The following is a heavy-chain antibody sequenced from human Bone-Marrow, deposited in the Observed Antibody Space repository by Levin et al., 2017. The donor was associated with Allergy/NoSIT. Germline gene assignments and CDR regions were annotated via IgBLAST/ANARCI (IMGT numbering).Heavy chain of an antibody. CDR2: MSYDGSKE. CDR3: AKDVSGTSDRGDYYYHGMDV. CDR1: GFTLSSHG. D-gene: IGHD3-10*01. J-gene: IGHJ6*02. V-gene: IGHV3-30*18. Sequence: GGSLRLSCAVSGFTLSSHGMHWVRQAPGKGLEWLAVMSYDGSKEYYADSVKGRFTLSRDTSTNTLYLQMNSLRTEDTAIYYCAKDVSGTSDRGDYYYHGMDVWGQGTAVTVSS.